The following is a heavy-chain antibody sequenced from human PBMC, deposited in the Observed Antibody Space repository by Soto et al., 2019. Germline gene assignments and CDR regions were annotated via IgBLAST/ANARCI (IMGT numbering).Heavy chain of an antibody. Sequence: QITLKESGPTLVKPTQTLTLNCTFSGLSLSTTGVGVGWIRQPPGKALEWLALIYWDDDKRYSPSLKSRLTITKDTSKNQVVLTMTNMDPVDTATYYCVQSRCGGDCLQSYSSHSYYGLDVWGQGTTVTVSS. CDR1: GLSLSTTGVG. CDR3: VQSRCGGDCLQSYSSHSYYGLDV. J-gene: IGHJ6*02. V-gene: IGHV2-5*02. D-gene: IGHD2-21*02. CDR2: IYWDDDK.